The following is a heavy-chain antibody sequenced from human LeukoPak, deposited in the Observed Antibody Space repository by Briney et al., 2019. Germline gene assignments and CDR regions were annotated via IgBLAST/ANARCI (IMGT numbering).Heavy chain of an antibody. CDR2: ISYDGSNK. V-gene: IGHV3-30*04. CDR3: AINSHRLWSYFDY. CDR1: GFTFSSYA. D-gene: IGHD2-21*01. J-gene: IGHJ4*02. Sequence: PGGSLRLSCAASGFTFSSYAMHWVRQAPGKGLEWVAVISYDGSNKYYADSVKGRFTISRDNSKNTLYLQMNSLRVEDTAVYYCAINSHRLWSYFDYWGQGTLVTVSS.